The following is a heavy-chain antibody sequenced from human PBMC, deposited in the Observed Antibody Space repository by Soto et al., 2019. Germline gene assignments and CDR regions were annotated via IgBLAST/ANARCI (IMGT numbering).Heavy chain of an antibody. Sequence: QVQLVQSGAEVKKPGASVKVSCKASGYTFTSYGISWVRQAPGQGLEWMGWISAYNGNTNYAQKFQGRVTMTTDTSTKKAYVELRSLRSDETAVYYCARGGKYGTNDVCSFYGMDVWGQGTTVTVSS. D-gene: IGHD2-8*01. CDR1: GYTFTSYG. V-gene: IGHV1-18*01. CDR3: ARGGKYGTNDVCSFYGMDV. J-gene: IGHJ6*02. CDR2: ISAYNGNT.